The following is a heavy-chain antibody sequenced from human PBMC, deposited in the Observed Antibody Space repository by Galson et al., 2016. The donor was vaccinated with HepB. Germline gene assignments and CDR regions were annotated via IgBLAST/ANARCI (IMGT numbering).Heavy chain of an antibody. CDR2: IYYGAIT. V-gene: IGHV4-4*02. D-gene: IGHD4-23*01. J-gene: IGHJ4*02. Sequence: ATLSLTCAVSSGSISSSDRCSWVRQPPGKGLEWIGEIYYGAITHYNPSLKGRVSVSEDDSKKQFSLTLTSVTAANTAVYYCARNRGNNDFDSWGQGILVTVS. CDR3: ARNRGNNDFDS. CDR1: SGSISSSDR.